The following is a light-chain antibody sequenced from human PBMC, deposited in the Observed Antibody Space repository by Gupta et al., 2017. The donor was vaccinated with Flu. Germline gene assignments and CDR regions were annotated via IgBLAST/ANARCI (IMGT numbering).Light chain of an antibody. J-gene: IGKJ3*01. Sequence: DIQMTQSPSSLSASLGDRVTITCRASQDISTWLAWYQQKPAKAPKSLIYASSNLQNGVPSRFSGSGSGTDFTLTISSLQPEDFATYYCQQYNTYPFTFGPGTKVDMK. CDR1: QDISTW. CDR3: QQYNTYPFT. CDR2: ASS. V-gene: IGKV1D-16*01.